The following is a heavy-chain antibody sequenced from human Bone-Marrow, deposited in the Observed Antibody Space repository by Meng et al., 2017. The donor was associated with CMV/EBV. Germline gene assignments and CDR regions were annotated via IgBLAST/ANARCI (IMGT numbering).Heavy chain of an antibody. D-gene: IGHD3-3*01. Sequence: GSLRLSCTVSGGSISSSSYYWGWIRQPPGKGLEWIGSIYYSGSTYYNPSLKSRVTISVDTSKNQFSLKLSSVTAADTAVYYCARAYYDFWSGYFPVYYYYGMDVWGQGTTVTVSS. CDR1: GGSISSSSYY. CDR2: IYYSGST. J-gene: IGHJ6*02. V-gene: IGHV4-39*07. CDR3: ARAYYDFWSGYFPVYYYYGMDV.